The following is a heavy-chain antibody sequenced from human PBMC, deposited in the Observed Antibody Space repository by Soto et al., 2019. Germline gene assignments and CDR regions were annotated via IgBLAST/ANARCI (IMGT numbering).Heavy chain of an antibody. Sequence: GVSLILSCGASGFPFRHYWMSWVLQAPGQGLEWVAFVDQDGGETHYADSVKGRFTLSRDNAKSSVFLEMKSLRVEDTAMYFCERTILIGYFDNWGQGT. CDR1: GFPFRHYW. CDR2: VDQDGGET. V-gene: IGHV3-7*03. CDR3: ERTILIGYFDN. D-gene: IGHD3-3*02. J-gene: IGHJ4*02.